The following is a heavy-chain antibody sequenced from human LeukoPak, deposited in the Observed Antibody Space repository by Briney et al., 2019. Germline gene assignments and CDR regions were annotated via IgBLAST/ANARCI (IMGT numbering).Heavy chain of an antibody. CDR3: ARDYSYDRRLITLDY. CDR1: GGTFSSYA. CDR2: IIPIFGTA. Sequence: SVKVSCKASGGTFSSYATSWVRQAPGQGLEWMGGIIPIFGTANYAQKFQGRVTITADESTSTAYMELSSLRSEDTAVYYCARDYSYDRRLITLDYWGQGTLVTVSS. J-gene: IGHJ4*02. V-gene: IGHV1-69*13. D-gene: IGHD3-22*01.